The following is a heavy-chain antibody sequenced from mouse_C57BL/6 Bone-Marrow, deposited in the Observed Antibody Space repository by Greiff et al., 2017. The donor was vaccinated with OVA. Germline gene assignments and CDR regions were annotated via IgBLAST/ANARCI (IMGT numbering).Heavy chain of an antibody. Sequence: EVKVVESGGGLVKPGGSLKLSCAASGFTFSSYTMSWVRQTPETRMEWVATISGGGGNAYYPDRVKGRFTISRDNAKNTLYLQMSSLRSEYTALDYCASRLLGAYWGQGTLVTVAA. CDR2: ISGGGGNA. CDR1: GFTFSSYT. CDR3: ASRLLGAY. D-gene: IGHD2-3*01. J-gene: IGHJ3*01. V-gene: IGHV5-9*01.